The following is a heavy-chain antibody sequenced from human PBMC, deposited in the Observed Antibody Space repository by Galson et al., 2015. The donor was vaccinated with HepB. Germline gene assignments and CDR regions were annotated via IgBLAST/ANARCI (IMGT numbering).Heavy chain of an antibody. CDR3: AKGGRYYHMDV. Sequence: SLRLSCAASGFTFSTYGMHWVRQAPGKGLEWVSTISDNGGSTYYADSVKGRFTISRENSKNTLFLQMNSLRAEDTAVYYCAKGGRYYHMDVWGKGTTVTVSS. V-gene: IGHV3-23*01. J-gene: IGHJ6*03. CDR2: ISDNGGST. CDR1: GFTFSTYG.